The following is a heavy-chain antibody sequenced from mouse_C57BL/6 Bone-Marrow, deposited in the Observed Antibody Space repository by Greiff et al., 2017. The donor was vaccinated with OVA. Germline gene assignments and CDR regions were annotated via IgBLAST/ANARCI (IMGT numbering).Heavy chain of an antibody. CDR1: GYTFTSYG. V-gene: IGHV1-81*01. CDR3: AKVYYGKGGLAY. CDR2: IYPRSGNT. D-gene: IGHD2-1*01. J-gene: IGHJ3*01. Sequence: QVQLQQSGAELARPGASVKLSCKASGYTFTSYGISWVKQRTGQGLEWIGEIYPRSGNTYYNEKFKGKATLTADKSSSTAYMELRSLTSEDSAVYFWAKVYYGKGGLAYWGQGTLVTVSA.